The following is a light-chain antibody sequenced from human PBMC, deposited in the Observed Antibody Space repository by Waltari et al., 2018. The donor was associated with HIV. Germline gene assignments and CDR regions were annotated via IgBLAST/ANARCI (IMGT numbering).Light chain of an antibody. CDR2: RDN. CDR1: PANIEATF. CDR3: AVLDDTLGGGV. Sequence: QSVLTQPPSASGTPGQKVTISCSGGPANIEATFVFWFQQFPGTAPKLLIYRDNLRHSGVPARFSGSKSGTSASLTISGLRSDDEAHYFCAVLDDTLGGGVFGGGTKLTVL. J-gene: IGLJ2*01. V-gene: IGLV1-47*01.